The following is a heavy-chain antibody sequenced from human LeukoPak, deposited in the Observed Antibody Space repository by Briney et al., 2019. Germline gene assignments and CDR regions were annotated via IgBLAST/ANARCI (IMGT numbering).Heavy chain of an antibody. Sequence: SATLSLTCAVYGGSFSGYYWSWIRQPPGKGLEWIGEINHSGSTNYNPSLKSRVTISVDTSKNQFSLKLSSVTAADTAVYYCARGNGRVWFLSPTDYWGQGTLVTVSS. J-gene: IGHJ4*02. D-gene: IGHD2-21*01. CDR3: ARGNGRVWFLSPTDY. CDR2: INHSGST. CDR1: GGSFSGYY. V-gene: IGHV4-34*01.